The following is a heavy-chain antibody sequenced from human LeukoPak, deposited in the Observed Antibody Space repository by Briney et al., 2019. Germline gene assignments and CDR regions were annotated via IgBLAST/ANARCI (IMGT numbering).Heavy chain of an antibody. CDR2: INAGNGNT. J-gene: IGHJ6*02. CDR3: ARGFGDTAMVMSLVYYYYYYGMDV. D-gene: IGHD5-18*01. Sequence: GASVKVSCKASGYTFTSYAMHWVRQAPGQRLEWMGWINAGNGNTKYSQKFQGRVTITRDTSASTAYMELSSLRSEDTAVYYCARGFGDTAMVMSLVYYYYYYGMDVWGQGTTVTVSS. CDR1: GYTFTSYA. V-gene: IGHV1-3*01.